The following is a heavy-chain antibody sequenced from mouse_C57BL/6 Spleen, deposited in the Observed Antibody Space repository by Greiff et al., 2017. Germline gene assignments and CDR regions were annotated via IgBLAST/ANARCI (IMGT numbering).Heavy chain of an antibody. CDR2: ISNGGGST. CDR1: GFTFSDYY. CDR3: ARPIYYGYGHAMDY. D-gene: IGHD2-2*01. Sequence: EVKLMESGGGLVQPGGSLKLSCAASGFTFSDYYMYWVRQTPEKRQGWVAYISNGGGSTYYPDTVKGRFTISRDNAKNTLYLQMSRLKSEDTAMYYCARPIYYGYGHAMDYWGQGASVTVSS. J-gene: IGHJ4*01. V-gene: IGHV5-12*01.